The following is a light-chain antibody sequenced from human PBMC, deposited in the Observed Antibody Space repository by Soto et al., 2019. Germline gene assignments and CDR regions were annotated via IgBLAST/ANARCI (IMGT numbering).Light chain of an antibody. J-gene: IGKJ1*01. CDR1: RGISNY. CDR2: RAS. Sequence: DIQMTQSPSSLSAAVGDRVTITCRASRGISNYLAWYQQRPGKVPKLLIYRASTLQSGVPSRFSGSGSGTDFTLTISSLQAEDLATYYCQNYNSAPRTFGEGTKVEIK. CDR3: QNYNSAPRT. V-gene: IGKV1-27*01.